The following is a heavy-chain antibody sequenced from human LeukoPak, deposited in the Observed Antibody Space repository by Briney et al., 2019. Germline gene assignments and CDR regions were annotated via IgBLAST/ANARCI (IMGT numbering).Heavy chain of an antibody. CDR1: GVSVTSYY. CDR2: IYTSGST. Sequence: SETLSLTCTVSGVSVTSYYWSWLRQPAGKGLEWIGRIYTSGSTSYNPSLRSRLTMSVDTSKNQFSLNLSSVTAADTAVYYCARFTKDSSSSSGYYFVYWGQGTLVTVSS. D-gene: IGHD6-13*01. CDR3: ARFTKDSSSSSGYYFVY. V-gene: IGHV4-4*07. J-gene: IGHJ4*02.